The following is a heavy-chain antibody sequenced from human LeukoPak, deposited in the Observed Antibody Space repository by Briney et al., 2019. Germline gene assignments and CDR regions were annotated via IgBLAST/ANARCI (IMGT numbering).Heavy chain of an antibody. J-gene: IGHJ6*04. Sequence: GGSPRLSCAASGFTFSSDWMSWVRQAPGKGLEWVANIKQDGSEKYYVDSVKGRFTISRDNAKNSLYLQMNSLRAEDTAVYYCARDRGDILTGYPYYYYGMDVWGKGTTVTVSS. CDR1: GFTFSSDW. D-gene: IGHD3-9*01. CDR2: IKQDGSEK. CDR3: ARDRGDILTGYPYYYYGMDV. V-gene: IGHV3-7*03.